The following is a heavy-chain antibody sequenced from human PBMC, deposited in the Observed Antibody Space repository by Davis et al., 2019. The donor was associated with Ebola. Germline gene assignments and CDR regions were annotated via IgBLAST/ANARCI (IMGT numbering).Heavy chain of an antibody. J-gene: IGHJ6*02. CDR1: ASTFTAYW. V-gene: IGHV5-51*01. D-gene: IGHD3-9*01. CDR2: IHLSNPTT. Sequence: GGPLRPSCQALASTFTAYWSGWVPQIPGKGLEWLGLIHLSNPTTIYGRSFQGQVSISADKSISTAYLQWSSLKASDTAIYYCAKTYYAILTGYLYGMDVWGQGTTVTGSS. CDR3: AKTYYAILTGYLYGMDV.